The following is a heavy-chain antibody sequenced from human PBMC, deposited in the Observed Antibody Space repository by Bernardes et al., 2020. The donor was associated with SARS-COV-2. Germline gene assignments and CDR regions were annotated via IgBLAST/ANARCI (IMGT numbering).Heavy chain of an antibody. CDR3: ARDVAGREDF. CDR2: INEDGNTA. D-gene: IGHD1-26*01. J-gene: IGHJ4*02. Sequence: GGSMRPSCAASANTTSRSCVHYVRQVPGKRLVWVARINEDGNTANYADCVQGRFTISRDNAKNTLFLQMNSLRAEDTAVNYCARDVAGREDFWGQGTLVTVSS. V-gene: IGHV3-74*01. CDR1: ANTTSRSC.